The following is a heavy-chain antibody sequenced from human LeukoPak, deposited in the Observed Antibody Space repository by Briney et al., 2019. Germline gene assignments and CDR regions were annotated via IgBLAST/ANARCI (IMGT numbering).Heavy chain of an antibody. J-gene: IGHJ4*02. V-gene: IGHV3-23*01. CDR1: GFTFSRYG. Sequence: PGGSLRLSCAASGFTFSRYGMSWVRQAPGKWLEWVSLISGSGDSTYYADSVKGRFTISRENSKNTLYLQMNSLRAEDTAVYYCAKPLADIGYCSGGDCYAFDCWGQGTLVTVSS. CDR2: ISGSGDST. D-gene: IGHD2-15*01. CDR3: AKPLADIGYCSGGDCYAFDC.